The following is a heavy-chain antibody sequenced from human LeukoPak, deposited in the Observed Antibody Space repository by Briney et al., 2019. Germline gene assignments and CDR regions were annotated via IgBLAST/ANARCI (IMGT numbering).Heavy chain of an antibody. CDR3: ATKRGYSYGSPH. J-gene: IGHJ4*02. CDR2: ISAYNGNT. V-gene: IGHV1-18*01. D-gene: IGHD5-18*01. Sequence: GASVTVSCKASGYTFTSYGISWVRQAPGQGLEWMGWISAYNGNTNYAQKLQGRVTITADESTSTAYMELSSLRSEDTAVYYCATKRGYSYGSPHWGQGTLVTVSS. CDR1: GYTFTSYG.